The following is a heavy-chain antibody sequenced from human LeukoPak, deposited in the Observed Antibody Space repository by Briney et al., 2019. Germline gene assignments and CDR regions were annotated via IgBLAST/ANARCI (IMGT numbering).Heavy chain of an antibody. CDR2: ISGSGDST. CDR3: AKGADCGGDCYSLLHDAFDM. J-gene: IGHJ3*02. D-gene: IGHD2-21*02. Sequence: GGSLRLPCEASAFTFSSYAMNWVRQAPGKGLEWVSAISGSGDSTYYADSVKGRSTISRDNSKNTLYLQMNSLRAEDTAVYYCAKGADCGGDCYSLLHDAFDMWGQGTMVAVSS. CDR1: AFTFSSYA. V-gene: IGHV3-23*01.